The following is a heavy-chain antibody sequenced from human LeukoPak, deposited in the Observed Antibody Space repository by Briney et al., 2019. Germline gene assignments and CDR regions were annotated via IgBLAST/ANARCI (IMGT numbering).Heavy chain of an antibody. Sequence: PGGSLRLSCAASGFTFHDYTMHWVRQAPGKGLEWVSLISSNGGSIYYADSVKGRFTISRDNTKNSLYLQMSSLRSDDTALYYCAKDVGSGWYTPIDYWGQGTLVTVSS. CDR2: ISSNGGSI. V-gene: IGHV3-43D*03. CDR3: AKDVGSGWYTPIDY. CDR1: GFTFHDYT. D-gene: IGHD6-19*01. J-gene: IGHJ4*02.